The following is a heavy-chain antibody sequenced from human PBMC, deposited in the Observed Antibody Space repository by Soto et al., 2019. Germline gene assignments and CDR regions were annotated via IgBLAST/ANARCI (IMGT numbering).Heavy chain of an antibody. J-gene: IGHJ6*02. CDR2: TYYRSKCYN. Sequence: PSQTLSLTCAISRDSVSSNSAAWNWTRQSPSRGLEWLGRTYYRSKCYNDYAVSVKSRITITPDTSKNQFSLQLNAVSPEDTAVDYCARVRLGVAGTTHYYYYGMDVWGQGTTVSVSS. V-gene: IGHV6-1*01. CDR3: ARVRLGVAGTTHYYYYGMDV. CDR1: RDSVSSNSAA. D-gene: IGHD6-19*01.